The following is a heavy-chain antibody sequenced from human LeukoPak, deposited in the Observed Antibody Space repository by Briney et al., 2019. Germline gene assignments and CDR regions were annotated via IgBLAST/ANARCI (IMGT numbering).Heavy chain of an antibody. J-gene: IGHJ4*02. Sequence: GGSLRLSCAASGFTFSNSFLSWVRQAPGKGPEWLSIIYKDGVTTSYADSAKGRFTISRDNSKNTLYLQMNSLTDEDTAVYYCATLVAGTVHVSPDNWGRGTLVTVSS. CDR1: GFTFSNSF. V-gene: IGHV3-66*01. D-gene: IGHD3-10*01. CDR3: ATLVAGTVHVSPDN. CDR2: IYKDGVTT.